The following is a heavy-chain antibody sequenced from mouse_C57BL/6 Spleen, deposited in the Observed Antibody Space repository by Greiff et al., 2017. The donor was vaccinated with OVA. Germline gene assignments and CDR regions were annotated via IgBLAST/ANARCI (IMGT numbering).Heavy chain of an antibody. D-gene: IGHD4-1*01. CDR3: ARLTDWYFDV. Sequence: QVQLQQSGAELVKPGASVKLSCKASGYTFTSYWMQWVKQRPGQGLEWIGEIDPSDSYTNYNQKFKGKATLTVDTSSSTAYMQLSSLTSEDSAVYFCARLTDWYFDVWGTGTTVTVSS. CDR2: IDPSDSYT. V-gene: IGHV1-50*01. CDR1: GYTFTSYW. J-gene: IGHJ1*03.